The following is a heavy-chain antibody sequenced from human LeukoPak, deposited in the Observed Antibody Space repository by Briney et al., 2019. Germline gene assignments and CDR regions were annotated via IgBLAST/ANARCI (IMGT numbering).Heavy chain of an antibody. CDR2: ISRDGTDR. J-gene: IGHJ4*02. Sequence: GGSLRLSCAASGFDFSDSVMHWVRQAPGEGLEWVAIISRDGTDRRYEDSVKGRFTISRDNSGTTVSLQMSSLTPDDTGLYYCVKDRGTIFDVLNFDFGLWGQGALVTVSS. D-gene: IGHD3-3*02. CDR1: GFDFSDSV. CDR3: VKDRGTIFDVLNFDFGL. V-gene: IGHV3-30*18.